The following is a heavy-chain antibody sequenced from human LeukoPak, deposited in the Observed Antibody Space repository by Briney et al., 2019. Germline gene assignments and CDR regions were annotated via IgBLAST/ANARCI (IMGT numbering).Heavy chain of an antibody. CDR1: GGSFSGYY. J-gene: IGHJ4*02. CDR3: ARWEGGSYYDFDY. Sequence: AETLSLTCAVSGGSFSGYYWSWVRQPPGKGLEWIGEINHTVTTNYNPSLKSRVTISVDTSTNQFSLNLSSVTAADTAVYYCARWEGGSYYDFDYWGQGTLVTVSS. V-gene: IGHV4-34*01. D-gene: IGHD1-26*01. CDR2: INHTVTT.